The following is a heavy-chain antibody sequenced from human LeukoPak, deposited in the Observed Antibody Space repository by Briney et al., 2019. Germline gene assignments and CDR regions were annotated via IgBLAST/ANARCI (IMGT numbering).Heavy chain of an antibody. Sequence: ASVKVSCKASGYTFTGYYMHWVRQAPGQGLEWMGWINPNSGGTNYAQKFQGRVTMTRDTSISTAYMELSRLRSEDTAVYYCAGSDTTGYIPREWDYWYFDLWGRGTLVTVSS. D-gene: IGHD1-1*01. J-gene: IGHJ2*01. V-gene: IGHV1-2*02. CDR3: AGSDTTGYIPREWDYWYFDL. CDR2: INPNSGGT. CDR1: GYTFTGYY.